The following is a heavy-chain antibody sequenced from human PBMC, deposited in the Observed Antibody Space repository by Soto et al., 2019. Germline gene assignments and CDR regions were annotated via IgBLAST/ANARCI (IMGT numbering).Heavy chain of an antibody. V-gene: IGHV1-2*02. D-gene: IGHD2-2*02. CDR2: INPNSGGT. CDR1: GYTFSGYY. J-gene: IGHJ6*02. CDR3: ARYLTDGYCTITGSYTSPLYGMDV. Sequence: QKQLVQSGAEVKKPGASVKVSCKASGYTFSGYYIHWLRQAPGQGLEWMGWINPNSGGTNYAQKFQGRVTLTRDTPTSTAYIELSRLTSDDTAVYYCARYLTDGYCTITGSYTSPLYGMDVCGQGTTVTVSS.